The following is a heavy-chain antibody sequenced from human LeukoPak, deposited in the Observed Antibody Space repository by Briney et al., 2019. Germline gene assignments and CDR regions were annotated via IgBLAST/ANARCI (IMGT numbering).Heavy chain of an antibody. CDR1: GFTFSSYG. Sequence: GGSLRLSCAASGFTFSSYGMHWVRQAPGKGLEWVAVIWYDGGNKKYADSVKGRFTISRDNSKNTLFLQMNSLRVEDTAVYYCARDHYSNYVPDYWGQGTLVTVSS. D-gene: IGHD4-11*01. CDR3: ARDHYSNYVPDY. J-gene: IGHJ4*02. V-gene: IGHV3-33*01. CDR2: IWYDGGNK.